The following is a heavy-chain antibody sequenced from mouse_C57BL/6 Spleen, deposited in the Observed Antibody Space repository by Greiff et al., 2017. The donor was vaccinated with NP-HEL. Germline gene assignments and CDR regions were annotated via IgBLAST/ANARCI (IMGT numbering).Heavy chain of an antibody. CDR1: GYTFTSYG. Sequence: VQLQQSGAELARPGASVKLSYKASGYTFTSYGISWVKQRTGQGLEWIGEIYPRSGNTYYNEKFKGKATLTADKSSSTAYMELRSLTSEDSAVYFWARGTEYYFDYWGQGTTLTVSS. J-gene: IGHJ2*01. CDR3: ARGTEYYFDY. CDR2: IYPRSGNT. V-gene: IGHV1-81*01.